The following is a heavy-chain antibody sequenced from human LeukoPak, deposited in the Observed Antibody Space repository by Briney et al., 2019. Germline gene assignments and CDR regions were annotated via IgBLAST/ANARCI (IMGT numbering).Heavy chain of an antibody. Sequence: ASVKVSCKASGYTFTSYAMNWVRQAPGQGLEWMGWINTNTGNPTYAQGFTGRFVFSLDTSVSTAYLQISSLKAEDTAVYYCAINYDILTGYQYYFDYWGQGTLVTVSS. CDR3: AINYDILTGYQYYFDY. D-gene: IGHD3-9*01. J-gene: IGHJ4*02. CDR1: GYTFTSYA. V-gene: IGHV7-4-1*02. CDR2: INTNTGNP.